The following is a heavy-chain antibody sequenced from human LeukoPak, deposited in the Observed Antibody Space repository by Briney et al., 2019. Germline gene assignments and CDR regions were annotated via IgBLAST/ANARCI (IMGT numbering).Heavy chain of an antibody. CDR1: GYSFTNYW. CDR2: IYPGDSDN. J-gene: IGHJ4*02. Sequence: GESLKISCKGSGYSFTNYWIGWVRQMPGKGLEWMGIIYPGDSDNRYSPSFQGQVTISADKSISTAYLQWSSLKASNTAMYYCERHLGYCSSTSCTPFDYWGQGTVVTVSS. D-gene: IGHD2-2*01. V-gene: IGHV5-51*01. CDR3: ERHLGYCSSTSCTPFDY.